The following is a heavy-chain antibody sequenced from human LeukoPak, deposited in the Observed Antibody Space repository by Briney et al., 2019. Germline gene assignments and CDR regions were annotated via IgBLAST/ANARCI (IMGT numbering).Heavy chain of an antibody. CDR3: TKATGGYYDSNGYPFDY. J-gene: IGHJ4*02. CDR2: ISGSGDST. Sequence: GGSLRLSCAASRFSFSNCAMTWVRQAPGKGLEWVSSISGSGDSTYADSVRGRFTISRDISKNTLYLQMNSLRAEDTAVYYCTKATGGYYDSNGYPFDYWGQGTLVTVSS. CDR1: RFSFSNCA. D-gene: IGHD3-22*01. V-gene: IGHV3-23*01.